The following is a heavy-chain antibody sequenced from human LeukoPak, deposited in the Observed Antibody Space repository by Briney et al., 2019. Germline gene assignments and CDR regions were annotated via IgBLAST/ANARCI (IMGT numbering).Heavy chain of an antibody. Sequence: GSLRLSCAASGFTFSSYAMSWVRQAPGKGLEWVSAISGSGGSTYYADSVKGRFTISRDNSKNTLYLQMNSLRAEDTPVYYCAKRDGRSSWDLYGYGMDVWGQGTTVTVSS. J-gene: IGHJ6*02. V-gene: IGHV3-23*01. CDR2: ISGSGGST. D-gene: IGHD6-13*01. CDR1: GFTFSSYA. CDR3: AKRDGRSSWDLYGYGMDV.